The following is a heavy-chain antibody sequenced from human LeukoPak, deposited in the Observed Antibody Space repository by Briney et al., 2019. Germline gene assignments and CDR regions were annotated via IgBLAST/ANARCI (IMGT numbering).Heavy chain of an antibody. Sequence: SETLSLTCTVSGGSISSGSYYWSWIRQPAGKGLEWIGRIYTSGSTNYNPSLKSRVTISVDTSKNQFSLKLSSVTAADTAVYYCARDTHGSGSSTYYYYYMDVWGKGTTVTISS. CDR2: IYTSGST. CDR3: ARDTHGSGSSTYYYYYMDV. J-gene: IGHJ6*03. V-gene: IGHV4-61*02. D-gene: IGHD3-10*01. CDR1: GGSISSGSYY.